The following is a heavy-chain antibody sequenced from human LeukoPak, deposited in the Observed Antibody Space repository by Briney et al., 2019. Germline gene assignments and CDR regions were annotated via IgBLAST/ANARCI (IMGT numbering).Heavy chain of an antibody. CDR3: ARAGDYSNYGDYYYYGMDV. J-gene: IGHJ6*02. Sequence: PSETLSLTCAVSGGSISSSNWWSWVRQPPGKGLEWIGEIYHSGSTNYNPSLKSRVTISVDKSKNQFSLKLSSVTAADTAVYYCARAGDYSNYGDYYYYGMDVWGQGTTVTVSS. CDR1: GGSISSSNW. V-gene: IGHV4-4*02. CDR2: IYHSGST. D-gene: IGHD4-11*01.